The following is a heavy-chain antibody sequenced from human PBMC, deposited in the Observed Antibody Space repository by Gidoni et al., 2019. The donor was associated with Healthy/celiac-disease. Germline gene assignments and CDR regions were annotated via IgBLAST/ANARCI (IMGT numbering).Heavy chain of an antibody. Sequence: QVQLQESGPGLVKPSETLSLTCTVSGGSISSYYWSWIRQPPGKGLEWIGYIYYSGSTNYNPSLKSRVTISVDTSKNQFSLKLSSVTAADTAVYYCARAGEGITIFGVVIPHNWFDPWGQGTLVTVSS. CDR2: IYYSGST. J-gene: IGHJ5*02. CDR3: ARAGEGITIFGVVIPHNWFDP. CDR1: GGSISSYY. V-gene: IGHV4-59*01. D-gene: IGHD3-3*01.